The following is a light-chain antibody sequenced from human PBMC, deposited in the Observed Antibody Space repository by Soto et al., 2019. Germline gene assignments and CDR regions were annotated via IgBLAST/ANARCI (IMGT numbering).Light chain of an antibody. CDR3: CSYAGSYTLWV. CDR1: SSDVGGYNF. CDR2: DVS. J-gene: IGLJ3*02. V-gene: IGLV2-11*01. Sequence: QSVLTQPRSVSGSPGQSVAISCTGTSSDVGGYNFVSWYQQHPGKAPKLIIYDVSNRPSGVPDRFSGSKSGNTASLTLSGLQAEDEADYYCCSYAGSYTLWVFGGGTKVTVL.